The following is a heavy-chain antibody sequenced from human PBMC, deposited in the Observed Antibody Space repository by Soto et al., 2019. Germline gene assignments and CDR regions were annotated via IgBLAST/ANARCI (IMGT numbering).Heavy chain of an antibody. Sequence: SQMRPLTNSVAGGNTGSIGGHWSWIRQPPGKGLEWIGSIYYTGNTYYSPSLKSRVTISVDTSKNQFSLNLNSVTAADTAVYFCARHGSNTGSYSEYFQYWGQGTLDTV. CDR2: IYYTGNT. V-gene: IGHV4-39*01. J-gene: IGHJ1*01. D-gene: IGHD1-26*01. CDR1: GGNTGSIGGH. CDR3: ARHGSNTGSYSEYFQY.